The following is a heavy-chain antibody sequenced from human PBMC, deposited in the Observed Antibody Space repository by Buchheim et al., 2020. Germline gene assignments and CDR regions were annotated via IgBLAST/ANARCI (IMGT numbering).Heavy chain of an antibody. V-gene: IGHV4-39*01. CDR1: GGSISTSTYY. Sequence: QLQLQESGPGLVKPSETLSLTCSVSGGSISTSTYYWGWIRQPPGKKLEWIGSIHYSGTTYYNPSLKSRVILSVDSHKNKLSLKVDSVTAADTAVYHCANKCCSHGVCYLYYMDVWGKGTT. J-gene: IGHJ6*03. CDR2: IHYSGTT. CDR3: ANKCCSHGVCYLYYMDV. D-gene: IGHD2-8*01.